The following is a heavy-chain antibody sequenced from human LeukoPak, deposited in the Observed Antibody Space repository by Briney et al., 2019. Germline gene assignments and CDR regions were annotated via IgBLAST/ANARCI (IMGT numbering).Heavy chain of an antibody. V-gene: IGHV1-46*01. Sequence: GASVKLSCKASVYTFTSYYMHWVRQSPGQGLEWMATINPSGGSTSYEQKFQGRVTMTRDMSTSTVYMELSSLRSEDTAVYYCAREGSLAFDYWGQGTLVTVSS. CDR2: INPSGGST. CDR3: AREGSLAFDY. CDR1: VYTFTSYY. J-gene: IGHJ4*02. D-gene: IGHD6-13*01.